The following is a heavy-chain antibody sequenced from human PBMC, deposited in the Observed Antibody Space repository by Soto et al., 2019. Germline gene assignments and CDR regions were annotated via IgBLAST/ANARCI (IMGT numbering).Heavy chain of an antibody. D-gene: IGHD1-26*01. Sequence: PGGSLRLSCAASGFIFSSYSMNWVRQAPGKGLEWVSSISSSSSYIYYADSVKGRFTISRDNAKNSLYLQMNSLRAEDTAVYYCPSHTRTNSGTYSSWFDTWGQGTLVTVSS. V-gene: IGHV3-21*01. CDR3: PSHTRTNSGTYSSWFDT. J-gene: IGHJ5*02. CDR1: GFIFSSYS. CDR2: ISSSSSYI.